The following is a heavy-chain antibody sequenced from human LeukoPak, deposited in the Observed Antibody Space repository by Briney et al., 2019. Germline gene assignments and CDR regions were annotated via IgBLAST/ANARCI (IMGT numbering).Heavy chain of an antibody. J-gene: IGHJ4*02. CDR1: GFTFSDAT. CDR2: ITSKANSYAT. D-gene: IGHD3-10*01. CDR3: YHYGSGSYSTDY. Sequence: GGSLRLSCAASGFTFSDATMNWVRQASGKGLEWLGRITSKANSYATAYPASVKGRFTVSRDDSKNTAYLQMNSLRTEDTAVYYCYHYGSGSYSTDYWGQGTLVTVSS. V-gene: IGHV3-73*01.